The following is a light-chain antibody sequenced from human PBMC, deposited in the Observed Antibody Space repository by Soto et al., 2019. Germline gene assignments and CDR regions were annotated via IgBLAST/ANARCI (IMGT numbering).Light chain of an antibody. CDR1: SSNIGNNY. CDR2: DNN. CDR3: GMWDSSLSDARVV. V-gene: IGLV1-51*01. Sequence: QSVLTQPPSVSAAPGQKVTISCSGSSSNIGNNYVSWYQQLPGTAPKLLIYDNNKRPSGIPDRFSGSKSGTSATLGITGLQTGDEADYYCGMWDSSLSDARVVFGGGTNLTV. J-gene: IGLJ2*01.